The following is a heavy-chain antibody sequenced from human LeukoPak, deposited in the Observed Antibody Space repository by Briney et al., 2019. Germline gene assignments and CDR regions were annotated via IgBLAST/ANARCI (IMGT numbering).Heavy chain of an antibody. CDR2: INPNSGGT. Sequence: ASVKVSCKASGYTFTGYYMHWVRQAPGQGLEWMGWINPNSGGTNYAQKFQGRVTMTRDTSISTAYMELSRLRSDDTAVYYCARDQSYYYGSGSYYINWFDPWGQGTLVTVSS. J-gene: IGHJ5*02. V-gene: IGHV1-2*02. CDR3: ARDQSYYYGSGSYYINWFDP. D-gene: IGHD3-10*01. CDR1: GYTFTGYY.